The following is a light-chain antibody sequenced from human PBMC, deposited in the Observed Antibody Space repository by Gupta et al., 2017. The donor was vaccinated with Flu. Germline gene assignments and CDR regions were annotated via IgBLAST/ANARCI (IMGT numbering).Light chain of an antibody. CDR1: ISRY. J-gene: IGKJ1*01. V-gene: IGKV1-39*01. CDR2: AAS. Sequence: ISRYLNWYPPKPGKAPKILIYAASSLHSGVTSRFSGSGSGTDFTLYISSMQPADFATYYCQQSYSTPRTFGQGTMVAI. CDR3: QQSYSTPRT.